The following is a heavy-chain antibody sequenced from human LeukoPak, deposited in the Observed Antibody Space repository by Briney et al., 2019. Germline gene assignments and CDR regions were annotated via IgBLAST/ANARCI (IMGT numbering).Heavy chain of an antibody. Sequence: GGSLRLSCAASGFPFRSYAMQWVPHAPGKALEGVAVLSYDGSNKYYADSAKSRFTISKDKSKNTRYLQMNSLRAEDTAVYYCARDPSMVRGVIPYYFDYWGQGTLVTVSS. CDR2: LSYDGSNK. V-gene: IGHV3-30-3*01. J-gene: IGHJ4*02. CDR1: GFPFRSYA. D-gene: IGHD3-10*01. CDR3: ARDPSMVRGVIPYYFDY.